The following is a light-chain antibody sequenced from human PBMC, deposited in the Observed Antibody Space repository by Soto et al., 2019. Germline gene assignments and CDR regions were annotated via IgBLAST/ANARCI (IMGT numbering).Light chain of an antibody. CDR2: EVS. J-gene: IGLJ3*02. CDR1: SSDVGGYNY. V-gene: IGLV2-14*01. CDR3: SSYTSSSTRV. Sequence: QSALTRPASVSGSPGQSITISCTGTSSDVGGYNYVSWYQQHQGKAPKLMIYEVSNRPSGVSNRFSGSKSGNTASLTISGLQAEDEADYYCSSYTSSSTRVFGGGTKLTVL.